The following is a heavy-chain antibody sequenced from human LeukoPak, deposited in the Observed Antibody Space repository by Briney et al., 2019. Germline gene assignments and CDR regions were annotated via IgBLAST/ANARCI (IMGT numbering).Heavy chain of an antibody. CDR2: ISSSGSTM. Sequence: GGSLRLSCAASGFIFSDYYMSWIRQAPGKGLEWVSYISSSGSTMYYTDSVKGRFTISRDNAKDSLYLQMNSLRAEDTAVYYCARDPGSGYEEHYDYWGQGTLVTVSS. D-gene: IGHD5-12*01. V-gene: IGHV3-11*01. CDR1: GFIFSDYY. J-gene: IGHJ4*02. CDR3: ARDPGSGYEEHYDY.